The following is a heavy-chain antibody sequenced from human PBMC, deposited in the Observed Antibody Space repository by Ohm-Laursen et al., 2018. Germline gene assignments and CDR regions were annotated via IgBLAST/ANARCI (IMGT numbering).Heavy chain of an antibody. J-gene: IGHJ4*02. CDR3: AKDPPYYYDSSGYYSDY. CDR2: IWYDGSNK. Sequence: SLRLSCAASGFTFSSYGMHWVRQAPGKGLEWVAVIWYDGSNKYYADSVKGRFTISRDNSKNTLYLQMNSLRAEDTAVYYCAKDPPYYYDSSGYYSDYWGQGTLVTASS. V-gene: IGHV3-33*06. CDR1: GFTFSSYG. D-gene: IGHD3-22*01.